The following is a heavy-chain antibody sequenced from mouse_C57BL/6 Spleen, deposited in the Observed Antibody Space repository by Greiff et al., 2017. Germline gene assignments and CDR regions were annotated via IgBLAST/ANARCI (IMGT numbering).Heavy chain of an antibody. CDR2: INYDGSST. CDR3: ARGYSFDY. Sequence: EVNVVESEGGLVQPGSSMKLSCTASGFTFSDYYMAWVRQVPEKGLEWVANINYDGSSTYYLDSLKSRFIISRDNAKNILYLQMSSLKSEDTATYYCARGYSFDYWGQGTTLTVSS. D-gene: IGHD2-12*01. J-gene: IGHJ2*01. V-gene: IGHV5-16*01. CDR1: GFTFSDYY.